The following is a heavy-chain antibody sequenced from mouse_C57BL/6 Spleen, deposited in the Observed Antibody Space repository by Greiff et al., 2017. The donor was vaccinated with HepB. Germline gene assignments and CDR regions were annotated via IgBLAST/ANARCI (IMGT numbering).Heavy chain of an antibody. CDR2: ISSGGSYT. Sequence: EVQRVESGGDLVKPGGSLKLSCAASGFTFSSYGMSWVRQTPDKRLEWVATISSGGSYTYYPDSVKGRFTISRDNAKNTLYLQMSSLKSEDTAMYYCARPLITTVVATSNAMDYWGQGTSVTVSS. J-gene: IGHJ4*01. D-gene: IGHD1-1*01. CDR1: GFTFSSYG. CDR3: ARPLITTVVATSNAMDY. V-gene: IGHV5-6*01.